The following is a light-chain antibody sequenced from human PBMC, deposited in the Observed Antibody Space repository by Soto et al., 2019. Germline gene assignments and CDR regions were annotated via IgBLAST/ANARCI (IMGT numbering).Light chain of an antibody. J-gene: IGLJ2*01. CDR3: SSYTTSSTVV. CDR1: SSDVGAYNY. CDR2: EVS. V-gene: IGLV2-14*01. Sequence: QSALTQPASVSGSPGQSITISCTGTSSDVGAYNYVSWYQQQPCKAPKFMIYEVSNRPSGVSNRFSGSKSGNTASLTISGLQAEDEADYYCSSYTTSSTVVFGGGTKLTVL.